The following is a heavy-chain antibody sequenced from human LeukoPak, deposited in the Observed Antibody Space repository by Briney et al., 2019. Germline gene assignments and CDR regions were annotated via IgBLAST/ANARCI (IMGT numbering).Heavy chain of an antibody. CDR2: ISYDGSNK. D-gene: IGHD3-22*01. J-gene: IGHJ3*02. V-gene: IGHV3-30-3*01. Sequence: GGSLRLSCAASGFTFSSYAMHWVRQAPGKGLEWVAVISYDGSNKYYADSVKGRFTISRDNSKNTLYLQMNSLRAEDAAVYYCARGPSYYDSSGYSPGAFDIWGQGTMVTVSS. CDR3: ARGPSYYDSSGYSPGAFDI. CDR1: GFTFSSYA.